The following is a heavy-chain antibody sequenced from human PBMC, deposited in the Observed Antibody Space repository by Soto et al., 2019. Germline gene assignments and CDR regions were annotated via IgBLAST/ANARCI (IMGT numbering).Heavy chain of an antibody. D-gene: IGHD2-15*01. CDR3: ARGYCSGGSCYRY. CDR1: GGSISSSSYY. Sequence: KSSETLSLTCTVSGGSISSSSYYWGWIRQPPGKGLEWIGSIYYSGSTYYNPSLKSRVTISVDTSKNQFSLELSSVTAADTAVYYCARGYCSGGSCYRYWGQGSQVTVSS. V-gene: IGHV4-39*01. J-gene: IGHJ4*02. CDR2: IYYSGST.